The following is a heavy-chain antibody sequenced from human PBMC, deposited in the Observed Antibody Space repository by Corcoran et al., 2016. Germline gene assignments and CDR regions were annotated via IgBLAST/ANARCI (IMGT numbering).Heavy chain of an antibody. V-gene: IGHV1-46*01. D-gene: IGHD3-16*01. CDR3: AGEGGGGDYYHGIDV. J-gene: IGHJ6*02. CDR2: INPVGGGT. CDR1: GYTFTSYY. Sequence: QVQLVQSGAEVKKPGASVKLSCKASGYTFTSYYMHWVRQAPGQGLDWMGIINPVGGGTSYAQKFQGRVTMTRDTSASTVYMELSSLRSDDTALYYCAGEGGGGDYYHGIDVWGQGTTVIVSS.